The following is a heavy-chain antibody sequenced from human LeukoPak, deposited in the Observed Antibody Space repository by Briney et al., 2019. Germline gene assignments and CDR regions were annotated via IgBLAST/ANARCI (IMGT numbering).Heavy chain of an antibody. CDR2: ISSSSSYI. CDR3: AKGQVTTVEGTFDP. V-gene: IGHV3-21*01. Sequence: GGSLRLSCAASGFTFSSYSMNWVRQAPGKGLEWVSSISSSSSYIYYADSVKGRFTISRDNAKNSLYLQMNSLRAEDTAVYYCAKGQVTTVEGTFDPWGQGTLVTVSS. J-gene: IGHJ5*02. D-gene: IGHD4-17*01. CDR1: GFTFSSYS.